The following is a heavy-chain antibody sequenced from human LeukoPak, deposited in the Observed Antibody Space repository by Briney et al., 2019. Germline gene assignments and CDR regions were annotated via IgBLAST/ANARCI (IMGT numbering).Heavy chain of an antibody. CDR2: ISGYNGNT. Sequence: ASVKVSCKASGYTFTSYGVSWVRQAPGQGLELMGWISGYNGNTNYAQKLQGRVTMTTDTSTSTAYMELRTLRSDDTAAYYCARGLRAADGGFDYWGQGTLVTVSS. D-gene: IGHD6-13*01. J-gene: IGHJ4*02. V-gene: IGHV1-18*01. CDR3: ARGLRAADGGFDY. CDR1: GYTFTSYG.